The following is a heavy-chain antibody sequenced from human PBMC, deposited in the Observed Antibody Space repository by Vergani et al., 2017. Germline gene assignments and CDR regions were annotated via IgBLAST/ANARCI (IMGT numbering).Heavy chain of an antibody. Sequence: QVQLVQSGAEVKKPGSSVKVSCKASGGTFSSYAISWVRQAPGQGLEWMAGIIPIFGTANYAQKFQGRVTITADESTSTAYMELSSLRSEDTAVYYCARARGRTFRYSSSWDLDYWGQGTLVTVSS. J-gene: IGHJ4*02. CDR3: ARARGRTFRYSSSWDLDY. CDR1: GGTFSSYA. V-gene: IGHV1-69*13. CDR2: IIPIFGTA. D-gene: IGHD6-13*01.